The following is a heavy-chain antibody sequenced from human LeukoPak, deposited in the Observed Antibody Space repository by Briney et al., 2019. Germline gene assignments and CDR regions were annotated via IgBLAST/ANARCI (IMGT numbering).Heavy chain of an antibody. CDR1: GFTFSSYA. Sequence: GGSLKLSCTASGFTFSSYAMSWVRQAPGKGLKWVSSISESGDTPYYADSVKGRFTISRDNSKNTLYLQMNSLRADDTAVYYCAKDTPLCYFDYWGQGTLVTVSS. CDR3: AKDTPLCYFDY. D-gene: IGHD3-16*01. V-gene: IGHV3-23*01. J-gene: IGHJ4*02. CDR2: ISESGDTP.